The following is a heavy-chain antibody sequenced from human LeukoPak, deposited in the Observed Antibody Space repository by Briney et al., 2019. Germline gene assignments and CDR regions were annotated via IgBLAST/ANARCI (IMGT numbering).Heavy chain of an antibody. D-gene: IGHD3-22*01. V-gene: IGHV3-33*01. CDR3: ARDHYYDSSGYNDY. CDR1: GFTFSSYG. J-gene: IGHJ4*02. Sequence: GGSLRLSCAASGFTFSSYGTHWVRKAPGKGLVWVAVIWYDGSNKYYADSVKGRFTISRDNSKNTLYLQMNSLRAEDTAVYYCARDHYYDSSGYNDYWGQGTLVTVSS. CDR2: IWYDGSNK.